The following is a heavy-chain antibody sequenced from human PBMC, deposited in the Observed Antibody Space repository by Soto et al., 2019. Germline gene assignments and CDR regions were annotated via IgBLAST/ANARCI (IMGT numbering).Heavy chain of an antibody. CDR2: ISAYNGNT. J-gene: IGHJ4*02. D-gene: IGHD6-13*01. CDR1: GYTFTSYG. CDR3: ARDHGPYSSSWYPDFDY. Sequence: ASVKVSCKASGYTFTSYGISWVRQAPGQGLEWMGWISAYNGNTNYAQKLQGRVTMTTDTSTSTAYMELRSLRSDDTAVYYCARDHGPYSSSWYPDFDYWGQGTRVTVSS. V-gene: IGHV1-18*01.